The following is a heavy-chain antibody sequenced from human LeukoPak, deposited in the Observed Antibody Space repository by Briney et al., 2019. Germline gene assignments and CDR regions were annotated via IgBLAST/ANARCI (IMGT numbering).Heavy chain of an antibody. J-gene: IGHJ4*02. CDR1: GFTFSSYW. Sequence: GGSLRLSCAASGFTFSSYWMHWVRQAPGKGLEWVSTISFAGDSTYYADSVKGRFTVSRDNSKNTLFLQMNSLRAEDTAIYYCAKKGAYTYAGDYWGQGTLVAVSS. V-gene: IGHV3-23*01. CDR2: ISFAGDST. D-gene: IGHD5-18*01. CDR3: AKKGAYTYAGDY.